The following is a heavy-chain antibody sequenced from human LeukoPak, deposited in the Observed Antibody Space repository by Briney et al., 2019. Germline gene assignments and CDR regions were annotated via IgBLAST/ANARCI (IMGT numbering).Heavy chain of an antibody. CDR3: AKDRARGGATDFDY. CDR2: ISGDGDST. D-gene: IGHD1-26*01. CDR1: GFTFRNYV. V-gene: IGHV3-23*01. J-gene: IGHJ4*02. Sequence: GGSLGLSCAASGFTFRNYVIHWVRQAPGKGLEWVSAISGDGDSTFYADSVKGRFTISRDNSRNTLYLQMNSLRAEDTAVYSCAKDRARGGATDFDYWGQGTLVTVSS.